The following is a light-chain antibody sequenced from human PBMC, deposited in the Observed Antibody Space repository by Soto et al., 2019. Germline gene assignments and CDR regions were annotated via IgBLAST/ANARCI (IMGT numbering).Light chain of an antibody. CDR1: SSDVGGYNC. V-gene: IGLV2-11*01. Sequence: QSALTQPRSVSGSPGQSVTISCTGTSSDVGGYNCVSWYQQHPGKAPQLMIYDVTQRPSGVPDRFSGSKSGNTASLTISGLQAEDEADYYCCSHSASYTFVFGTGTKGTVL. CDR2: DVT. CDR3: CSHSASYTFV. J-gene: IGLJ1*01.